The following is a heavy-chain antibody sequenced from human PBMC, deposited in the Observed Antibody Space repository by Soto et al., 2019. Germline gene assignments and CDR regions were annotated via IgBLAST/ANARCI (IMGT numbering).Heavy chain of an antibody. CDR3: VYYCAKSSYGGDDYFQSGMEV. Sequence: QVQLVQSGAEVKKPGASLKVSCKASGYRFTGYGLHLVRQAPGQGLPRMGSINPKSGATDYAQKFPGRVTMTRETSSNAAYLELSSLRSDDTADETAVYYCAKSSYGGDDYFQSGMEVWGQGTTVTVSS. V-gene: IGHV1-2*02. J-gene: IGHJ6*02. CDR1: GYRFTGYG. CDR2: INPKSGAT. D-gene: IGHD2-21*02.